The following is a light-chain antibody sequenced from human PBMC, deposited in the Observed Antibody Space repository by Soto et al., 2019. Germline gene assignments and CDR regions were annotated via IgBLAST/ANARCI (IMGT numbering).Light chain of an antibody. CDR1: QSVSSY. CDR2: DAS. V-gene: IGKV3-11*01. CDR3: QQRRNWPPEVT. Sequence: EIVLTQSPATLSLSPGERATLSCRASQSVSSYLAWYQQKPGQAPRLLIYDASNTATGIAARFSGSGSGTDFTLTISILDPEDVAVSYCQQRRNWPPEVTFGPGTKVDIK. J-gene: IGKJ3*01.